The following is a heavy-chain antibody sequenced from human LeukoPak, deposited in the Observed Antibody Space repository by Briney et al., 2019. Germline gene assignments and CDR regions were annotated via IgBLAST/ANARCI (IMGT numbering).Heavy chain of an antibody. J-gene: IGHJ4*02. Sequence: PSETLSLTCAVSGYSISSSNWWGRIRRPPGKGLEWIGYIYYSGSTNYNPSLKRGVTMSVDTSKTQFSLKLSSATALDTAVYYCARIRINYYYDSSGYYADYWGQGTLVTVSS. CDR2: IYYSGST. CDR1: GYSISSSNW. D-gene: IGHD3-22*01. V-gene: IGHV4-28*06. CDR3: ARIRINYYYDSSGYYADY.